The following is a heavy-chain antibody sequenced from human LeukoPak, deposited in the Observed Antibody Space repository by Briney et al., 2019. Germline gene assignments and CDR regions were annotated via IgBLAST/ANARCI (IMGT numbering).Heavy chain of an antibody. CDR1: GGSISSSSYY. CDR3: ARVIYYDYVWGSYRGTDAFDI. V-gene: IGHV4-61*01. D-gene: IGHD3-16*02. J-gene: IGHJ3*02. Sequence: PSETLSLTCTVSGGSISSSSYYWSWIRQPPGKGLEWIGYIYYSGSTNYNPSLKSRVTISVDTSKNQFSLKLSSVTAADTAVYYCARVIYYDYVWGSYRGTDAFDIWGQGTMVTVSS. CDR2: IYYSGST.